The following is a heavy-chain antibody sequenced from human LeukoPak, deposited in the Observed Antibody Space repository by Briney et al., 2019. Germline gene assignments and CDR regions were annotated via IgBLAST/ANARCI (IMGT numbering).Heavy chain of an antibody. D-gene: IGHD3-3*01. J-gene: IGHJ4*02. CDR2: IYYSGST. CDR1: GGSISSSSYY. Sequence: SETLSLTCTVSGGSISSSSYYWGWIRQPPGKGLEWIGSIYYSGSTYYNPSLKSRVTISVDTSKNQFSLKLSSVTAADTAVYYCARRPNYAFWSGSRVNPVDYWGQGTLVTVSS. CDR3: ARRPNYAFWSGSRVNPVDY. V-gene: IGHV4-39*01.